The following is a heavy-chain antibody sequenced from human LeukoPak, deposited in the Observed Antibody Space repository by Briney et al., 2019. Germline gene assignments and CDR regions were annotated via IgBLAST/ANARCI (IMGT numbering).Heavy chain of an antibody. J-gene: IGHJ4*02. CDR3: ARDSYYYDSSGRTPDLDY. D-gene: IGHD3-22*01. Sequence: GGSLRLSCAASGFTFSSYSMDWVRQAPGKGLEWVSSISSSSSYIYYADSVKGRFTISRDNAKNSLYLQMNSLRAEDTAVYYCARDSYYYDSSGRTPDLDYWGQGTLVTVSS. V-gene: IGHV3-21*01. CDR2: ISSSSSYI. CDR1: GFTFSSYS.